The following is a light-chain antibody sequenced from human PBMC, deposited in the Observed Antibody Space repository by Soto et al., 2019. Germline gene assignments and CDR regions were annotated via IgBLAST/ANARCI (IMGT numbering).Light chain of an antibody. CDR2: QAS. CDR1: QSISNW. V-gene: IGKV1-5*03. CDR3: QQYNSYSQT. J-gene: IGKJ1*01. Sequence: DIQMTQSPSTLSASVGDRVTITCRASQSISNWLVWYQQKPGKAPKLLTYQASSLESGVPSRFSGRGSGTEFTLTINSLQPEDFATYYCQQYNSYSQTFGQGTKVDIK.